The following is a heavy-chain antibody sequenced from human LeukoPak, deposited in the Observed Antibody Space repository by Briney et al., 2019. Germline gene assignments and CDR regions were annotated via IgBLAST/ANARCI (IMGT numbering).Heavy chain of an antibody. Sequence: SQTLSLTCAISGDSVSSNSATWNWIRQSASRGLECLGRTYYRSKWYNDYAVSVKSRITINPDTSKNQFSLQLNSVTPEDTAVYYCARDPLYCSGDTCQYFINRFDPWGQGTLVTVSS. CDR3: ARDPLYCSGDTCQYFINRFDP. CDR2: TYYRSKWYN. V-gene: IGHV6-1*01. CDR1: GDSVSSNSAT. J-gene: IGHJ5*02. D-gene: IGHD2-15*01.